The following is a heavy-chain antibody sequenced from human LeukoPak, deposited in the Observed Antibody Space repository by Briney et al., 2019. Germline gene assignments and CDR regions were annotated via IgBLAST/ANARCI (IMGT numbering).Heavy chain of an antibody. CDR2: IRRKGYGGTT. D-gene: IGHD3-3*01. CDR3: TRDHDFWSGPFDV. V-gene: IGHV3-49*04. Sequence: GRSLRLSCTASGFTFGDYSLSWVRQAPEKGLEWVGFIRRKGYGGTTEYAPSVKGRFIISRDDSKSTAYLQTNSLKTEDTAVYYCTRDHDFWSGPFDVWGKGTTVTVSS. J-gene: IGHJ6*04. CDR1: GFTFGDYS.